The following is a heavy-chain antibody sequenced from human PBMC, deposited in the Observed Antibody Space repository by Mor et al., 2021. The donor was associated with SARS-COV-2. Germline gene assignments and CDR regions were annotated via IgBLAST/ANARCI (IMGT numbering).Heavy chain of an antibody. CDR2: ISPSGAKT. V-gene: IGHV3-23*01. CDR3: AKAPIYGGNSDC. D-gene: IGHD3-9*01. Sequence: LWGGFQWVSAISPSGAKTFYDDSVKGRFTISRDNFQNILYLEMNSLRVDDTAVYYCAKAPIYGGNSDCWGQGTLVTV. J-gene: IGHJ4*02.